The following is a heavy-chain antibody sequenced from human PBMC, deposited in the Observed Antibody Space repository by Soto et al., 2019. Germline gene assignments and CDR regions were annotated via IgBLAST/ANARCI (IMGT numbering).Heavy chain of an antibody. J-gene: IGHJ1*01. Sequence: GGSLRLSCAASGFTFSSYAMSWVRQAPGKGLEWVSAISGSGGSTYYADSVKGRFTISRDNSKNTLYLQMNSLRAEDTAVYYCAKSLGVVVTANYPPYSEYFQHWGQGTLVTVSS. D-gene: IGHD2-21*02. CDR1: GFTFSSYA. CDR2: ISGSGGST. CDR3: AKSLGVVVTANYPPYSEYFQH. V-gene: IGHV3-23*01.